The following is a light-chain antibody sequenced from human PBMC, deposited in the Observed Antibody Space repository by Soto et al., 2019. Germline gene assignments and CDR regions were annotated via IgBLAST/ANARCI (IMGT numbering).Light chain of an antibody. CDR3: QQYNDWPPWT. CDR2: GAS. Sequence: EIVLTQSPGTLSLSPGERATLSCRASQSVNSNYLAWYQQKPGQAPRLLIYGASNRATGIPARFSGSGSGTDFTLTISSLQSEDFAVYYCQQYNDWPPWTFGQGTKVDIK. V-gene: IGKV3D-15*01. J-gene: IGKJ1*01. CDR1: QSVNSN.